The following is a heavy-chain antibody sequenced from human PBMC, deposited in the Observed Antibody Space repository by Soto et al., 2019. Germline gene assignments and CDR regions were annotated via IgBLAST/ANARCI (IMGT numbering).Heavy chain of an antibody. J-gene: IGHJ5*02. CDR3: ARDRHNNFFDP. CDR2: IYYSGST. CDR1: GGSVSSYY. V-gene: IGHV4-59*02. Sequence: SETLSLTCTVSGGSVSSYYWSWIRQPPGKGLEWIGYIYYSGSTNYNPSLKSRVTIALDTSKNQFSLILNSVTAADTAVYYCARDRHNNFFDPRGQGTLVTVST.